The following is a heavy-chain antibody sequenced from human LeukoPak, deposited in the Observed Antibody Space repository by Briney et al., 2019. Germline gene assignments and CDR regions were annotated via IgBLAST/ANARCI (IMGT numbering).Heavy chain of an antibody. V-gene: IGHV4-61*02. CDR2: IYTSGST. Sequence: SETLSLTCTVSGGSISSGSYYWRWIRQPAGKGLEWIGRIYTSGSTNYNPSLKSRVTISVDTSKNQFSLKLRSVTAADTAVYYCAREPTYYYGSGSPFDYWGQGTLVTVSS. D-gene: IGHD3-10*01. J-gene: IGHJ4*02. CDR3: AREPTYYYGSGSPFDY. CDR1: GGSISSGSYY.